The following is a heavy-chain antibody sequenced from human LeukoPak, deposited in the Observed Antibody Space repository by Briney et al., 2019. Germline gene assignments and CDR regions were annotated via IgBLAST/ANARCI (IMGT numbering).Heavy chain of an antibody. J-gene: IGHJ3*02. D-gene: IGHD6-13*01. CDR2: IKQDGSEK. V-gene: IGHV3-7*01. CDR3: ARVKQQLVLPDAFDI. CDR1: GFTLSSYW. Sequence: GGSLRLSCAASGFTLSSYWMTWVRQAPGKGLEWVANIKQDGSEKYYVDSVKGRFTISRDNAKNSLYLQMNSLRAEDTAVYYCARVKQQLVLPDAFDIWGQGTMVTVSS.